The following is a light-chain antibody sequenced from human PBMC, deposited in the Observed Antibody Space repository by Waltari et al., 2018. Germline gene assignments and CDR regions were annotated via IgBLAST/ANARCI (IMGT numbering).Light chain of an antibody. CDR3: CSYAGRYTSV. V-gene: IGLV2-11*01. Sequence: SALTQPRSVSGPPGQSVTLSCTGTSSDIGGYKYVSWYQQHPGKAPKLVSYDVDKRPSGVPDRFSGSKASNTASLTISGLQTDDDADYYCCSYAGRYTSVFGRGTRVTVL. CDR2: DVD. J-gene: IGLJ2*01. CDR1: SSDIGGYKY.